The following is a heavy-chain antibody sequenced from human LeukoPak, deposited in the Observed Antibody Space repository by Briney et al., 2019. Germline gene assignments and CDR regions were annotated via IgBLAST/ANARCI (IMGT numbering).Heavy chain of an antibody. D-gene: IGHD5-24*01. CDR1: GGSFNSYA. CDR3: ARSEEMGTINYLDV. Sequence: SVKVSCKTSGGSFNSYAISWVRQAPGQGLKWMGVMIPMFYTPTYAQKFQGRLTITADRSTNTTYMELSSLRSEDTAMYYCARSEEMGTINYLDVWGEGTTVTVS. CDR2: MIPMFYTP. V-gene: IGHV1-69*06. J-gene: IGHJ6*03.